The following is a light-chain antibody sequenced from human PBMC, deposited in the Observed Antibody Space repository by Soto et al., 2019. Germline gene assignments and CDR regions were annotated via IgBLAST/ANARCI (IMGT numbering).Light chain of an antibody. V-gene: IGLV3-21*02. CDR1: NIGGKS. CDR3: AAWDDSLKVVV. J-gene: IGLJ2*01. Sequence: SYELTQTSSVSVAPGQTARISCGGNNIGGKSVHWYQQKPGQAPVVVVYDDSDRPSGIPERFSGSKSDTSASLAISGLQSEDEADYYCAAWDDSLKVVVFGGGTKLTVL. CDR2: DDS.